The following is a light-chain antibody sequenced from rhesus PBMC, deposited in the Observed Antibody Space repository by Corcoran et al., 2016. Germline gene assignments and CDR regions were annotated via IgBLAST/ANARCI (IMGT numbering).Light chain of an antibody. Sequence: DIQMSQSPSSLSASVGDRVTVTCRASQGISSYLNWYQQKPGKAPKLLIYYANSLASGVPSRFSGSGSGTEFTLTISSLQPEDFATYYCQQGNSNPWTFGQGTKVEMK. V-gene: IGKV1-32*02. J-gene: IGKJ1*01. CDR3: QQGNSNPWT. CDR2: YAN. CDR1: QGISSY.